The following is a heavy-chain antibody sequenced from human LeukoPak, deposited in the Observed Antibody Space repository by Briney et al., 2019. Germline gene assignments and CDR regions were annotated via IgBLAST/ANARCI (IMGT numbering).Heavy chain of an antibody. J-gene: IGHJ4*02. CDR1: GFMFTSYA. V-gene: IGHV3-23*01. Sequence: GGSLRLSCAGSGFMFTSYALSWVRQAPGKGLEWVATVSGIGDNTHYADSVKGRFTISRDNSKNMVFLQMTSLRVEDTAVYYCAKVPSNGGNSDDFWGQETQVTVSS. CDR3: AKVPSNGGNSDDF. D-gene: IGHD2-8*01. CDR2: VSGIGDNT.